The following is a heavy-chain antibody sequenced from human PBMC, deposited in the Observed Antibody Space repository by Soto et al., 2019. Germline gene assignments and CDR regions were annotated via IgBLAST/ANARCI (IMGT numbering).Heavy chain of an antibody. Sequence: SETLSLTCTVSGGSISSYYWSWIRQPPGKGLDLFGFFFYVGSTNYNPFFKCRVTISVDTSKNHFSLKLSFVTAADTAVYYCARGVNYDFWSGLIENDAFDIWGQGTMVTVSS. J-gene: IGHJ3*02. CDR2: FFYVGST. V-gene: IGHV4-59*01. CDR1: GGSISSYY. D-gene: IGHD3-3*01. CDR3: ARGVNYDFWSGLIENDAFDI.